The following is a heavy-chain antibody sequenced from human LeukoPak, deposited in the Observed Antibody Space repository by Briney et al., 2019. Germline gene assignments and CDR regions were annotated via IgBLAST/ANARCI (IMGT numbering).Heavy chain of an antibody. CDR3: ARHTSMVRGVMKYYFDY. CDR2: VSYTGRT. J-gene: IGHJ4*02. V-gene: IGHV4-59*08. Sequence: SETLSLTCTVSGGSISNYYWSWIRQPPGKGLEWIGFVSYTGRTYYNPSLKSRVTISVDTSKNQFSLRLNSVTAADTAVYYCARHTSMVRGVMKYYFDYWGQGTLATVSS. D-gene: IGHD3-10*01. CDR1: GGSISNYY.